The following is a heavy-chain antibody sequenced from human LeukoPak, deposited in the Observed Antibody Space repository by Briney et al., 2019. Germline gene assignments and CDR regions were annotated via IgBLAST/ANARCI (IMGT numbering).Heavy chain of an antibody. J-gene: IGHJ4*02. V-gene: IGHV3-20*04. CDR3: AKGALTYYFDSSGYSGVDY. D-gene: IGHD3-22*01. CDR1: GFTFNDYG. Sequence: RSGGSLRLSCEGSGFTFNDYGMSWVRQVPGKGLEWVSGINYNGGTTNYGDSVKGRFTISRDNAKNSLYLQMNSLRAEDTALYYCAKGALTYYFDSSGYSGVDYWGQGTLVTVSS. CDR2: INYNGGTT.